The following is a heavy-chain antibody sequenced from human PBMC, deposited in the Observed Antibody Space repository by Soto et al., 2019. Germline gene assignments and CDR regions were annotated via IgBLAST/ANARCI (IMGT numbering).Heavy chain of an antibody. D-gene: IGHD5-12*01. CDR3: ARDTYSGYDFGL. Sequence: SETLSLTCSVSGASVAGGSYYWSWVRQPPGKGLEWIGYITSRGRPFYNPSLTRRGTISADTSKNQLSLQLTSATAADTAVYYCARDTYSGYDFGLWGQGTLVTDS. CDR2: ITSRGRP. CDR1: GASVAGGSYY. J-gene: IGHJ5*02. V-gene: IGHV4-30-4*01.